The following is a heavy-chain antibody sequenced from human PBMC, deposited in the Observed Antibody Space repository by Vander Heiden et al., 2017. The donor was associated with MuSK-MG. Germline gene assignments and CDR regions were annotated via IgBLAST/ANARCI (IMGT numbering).Heavy chain of an antibody. CDR1: GGSFSGYY. Sequence: QVQLQQWGAGLLKPSETLSLTCAVYGGSFSGYYWSWIRQPPGKGLEWIGEINHSGSTNYNPSLKSRVTISVDTSKNQFSLKLSSVPAADTAVYYCARGIVPRHNFDYWGQGTLVTVSS. CDR2: INHSGST. V-gene: IGHV4-34*01. CDR3: ARGIVPRHNFDY. D-gene: IGHD3-16*02. J-gene: IGHJ4*02.